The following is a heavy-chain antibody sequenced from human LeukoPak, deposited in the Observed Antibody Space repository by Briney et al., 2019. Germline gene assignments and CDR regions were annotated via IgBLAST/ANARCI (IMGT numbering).Heavy chain of an antibody. CDR3: ARDLAARHFDY. D-gene: IGHD6-6*01. J-gene: IGHJ4*02. Sequence: GGSLRLSCAASGFTFSSYGMHWVRQAPGKGLEWVAVIWYDGSNKYYADSVKGRFTISRDNSKNTLYLQVNSLRGEDTAIYYCARDLAARHFDYWGQGTLVTVSS. CDR1: GFTFSSYG. CDR2: IWYDGSNK. V-gene: IGHV3-33*01.